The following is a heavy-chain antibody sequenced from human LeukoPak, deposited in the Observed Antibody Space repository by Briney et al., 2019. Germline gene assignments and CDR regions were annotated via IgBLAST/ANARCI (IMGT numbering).Heavy chain of an antibody. J-gene: IGHJ4*02. CDR3: AKDQYDKPMGSDY. D-gene: IGHD3-22*01. Sequence: GGSLRLSCAASGFTFSSYAMSWVRQAPGKGLEWVSAISGSGGSTYYADSVEGRFTISRDNSKNTPYLQMNSLRAEDTAVYYCAKDQYDKPMGSDYWGQGTLVTVSS. CDR2: ISGSGGST. V-gene: IGHV3-23*01. CDR1: GFTFSSYA.